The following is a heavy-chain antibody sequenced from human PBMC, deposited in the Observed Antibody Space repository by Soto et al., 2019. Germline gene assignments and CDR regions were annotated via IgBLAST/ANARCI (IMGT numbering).Heavy chain of an antibody. CDR2: ISYDGSNK. CDR1: GFTFSSYA. CDR3: ARVKSWYFDY. D-gene: IGHD6-13*01. J-gene: IGHJ4*02. Sequence: QVQLVESGGGVVQPGRSLRLSCAASGFTFSSYAMHWVRQAPGKGLEWVAVISYDGSNKYYADSVKGRFTISRDNSKNTLYLQMNSLRADDTAVYYCARVKSWYFDYWGQGTLVTVSS. V-gene: IGHV3-30-3*01.